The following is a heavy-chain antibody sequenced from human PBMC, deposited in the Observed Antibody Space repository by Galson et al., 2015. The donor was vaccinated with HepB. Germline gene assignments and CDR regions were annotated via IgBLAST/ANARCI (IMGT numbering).Heavy chain of an antibody. Sequence: SLRLSCAASGFTVGSNYMSWARQAPEKGLEWVSVIYSDGNTYYADSVKGRFIISRDNSKNTVYLQMSSLRVEDTAVYYCARDGAVPDFWGQGTLVTVSS. CDR3: ARDGAVPDF. V-gene: IGHV3-53*01. CDR2: IYSDGNT. J-gene: IGHJ4*02. D-gene: IGHD6-19*01. CDR1: GFTVGSNY.